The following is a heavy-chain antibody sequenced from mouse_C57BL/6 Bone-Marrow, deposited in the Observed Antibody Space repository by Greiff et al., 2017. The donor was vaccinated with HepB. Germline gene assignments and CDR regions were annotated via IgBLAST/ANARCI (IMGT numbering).Heavy chain of an antibody. CDR2: ISSGSSTI. CDR3: ARGYYGSSLYFDY. Sequence: EVNVVESGGGLVKPGGSLKLSCAASGFTFSDYGMHWVRQAPEKGLEWVAYISSGSSTIYYADTVKGRFTISRDNAKNTLFLQMTSLRSEDTAMYYCARGYYGSSLYFDYWGQVTTLTVAS. CDR1: GFTFSDYG. J-gene: IGHJ2*01. D-gene: IGHD1-1*01. V-gene: IGHV5-17*01.